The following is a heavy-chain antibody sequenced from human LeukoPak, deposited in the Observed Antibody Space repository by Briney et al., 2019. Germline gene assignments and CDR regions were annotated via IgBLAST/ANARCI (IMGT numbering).Heavy chain of an antibody. CDR1: GFTFRSYE. V-gene: IGHV3-48*03. Sequence: PGGSLTLSCEDSGFTFRSYEMNWVRQAPGKGLEWIAYLSSSGSAFSYADSVKGRFTISRDNSKNTLYLQMNSLRTEDTAVYYCARGYYGSGSASNWFDPWGQGTLVTVSS. CDR3: ARGYYGSGSASNWFDP. J-gene: IGHJ5*02. CDR2: LSSSGSAF. D-gene: IGHD3-10*01.